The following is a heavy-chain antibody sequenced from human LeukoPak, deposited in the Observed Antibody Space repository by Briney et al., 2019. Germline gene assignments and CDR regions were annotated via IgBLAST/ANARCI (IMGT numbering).Heavy chain of an antibody. CDR1: GFTFSSYG. J-gene: IGHJ4*02. D-gene: IGHD2-2*01. CDR2: ISYDGSNK. CDR3: AKALSKVVPAAMVDY. Sequence: GGSLRLSCAASGFTFSSYGMHWVRQAPGKGLEWVAVISYDGSNKYYADSVKGRFTISRDNSKNTLYLQMNSLRAEDTAVYYCAKALSKVVPAAMVDYWGQGTLVTVSS. V-gene: IGHV3-30*18.